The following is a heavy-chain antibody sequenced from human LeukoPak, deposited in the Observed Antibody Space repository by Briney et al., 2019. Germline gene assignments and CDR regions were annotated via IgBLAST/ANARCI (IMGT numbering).Heavy chain of an antibody. CDR3: ARRFYDSSGYYYDAFDI. CDR1: GSTFSSYA. J-gene: IGHJ3*02. Sequence: ASVKVSCKASGSTFSSYAISWVRQAPGQGLEWMGGIIPIFGTANYAQKFQGRVTITADESTSTAYMELSSLRSEDTAVYYCARRFYDSSGYYYDAFDIWGQGTMVTVSS. D-gene: IGHD3-22*01. V-gene: IGHV1-69*01. CDR2: IIPIFGTA.